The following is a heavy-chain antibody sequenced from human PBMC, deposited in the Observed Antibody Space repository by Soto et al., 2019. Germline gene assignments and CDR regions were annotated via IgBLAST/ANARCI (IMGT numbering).Heavy chain of an antibody. CDR1: GYTFTNYY. D-gene: IGHD3-22*01. J-gene: IGHJ5*02. CDR3: ARDGVYDSSGYYYGWFDP. CDR2: INPSGGST. V-gene: IGHV1-46*01. Sequence: QVQLVQSGAEVKKPGASVKVSCKASGYTFTNYYMHWVRQAPGQGLEWMGIINPSGGSTNYAQKFQGRATMTRDTSTSTVYRELSSLRSEDTAVYYCARDGVYDSSGYYYGWFDPWGQGTLVTVSS.